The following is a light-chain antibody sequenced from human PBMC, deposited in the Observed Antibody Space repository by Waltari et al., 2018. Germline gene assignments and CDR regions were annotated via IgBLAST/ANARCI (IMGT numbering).Light chain of an antibody. V-gene: IGLV3-21*04. Sequence: SYVLPQPPSVSVAPGQTAVTPCVGDNLRRKAVPSYQHKPGQDPVVVLYFDSDRPSGIPERFSGSNPGNTATLTISRVEAGDEADYYCQVWDSSSGHVVFGGGTKLTVL. J-gene: IGLJ2*01. CDR1: NLRRKA. CDR2: FDS. CDR3: QVWDSSSGHVV.